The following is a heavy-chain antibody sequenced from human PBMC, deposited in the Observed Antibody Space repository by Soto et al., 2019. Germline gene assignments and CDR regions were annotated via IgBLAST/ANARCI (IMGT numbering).Heavy chain of an antibody. CDR2: INHSGST. Sequence: QVQLQQWGAGLLKPSETLSLTCVVYGGSFSGYYWGWVRQPPGKGLEWIGEINHSGSTNYNPSLESRVTISVDTSKNQFSLKLTSVTAADTAVYYCARHRYGSGNQNFDYWGQGTLVTVSS. J-gene: IGHJ4*02. D-gene: IGHD3-10*01. V-gene: IGHV4-34*01. CDR3: ARHRYGSGNQNFDY. CDR1: GGSFSGYY.